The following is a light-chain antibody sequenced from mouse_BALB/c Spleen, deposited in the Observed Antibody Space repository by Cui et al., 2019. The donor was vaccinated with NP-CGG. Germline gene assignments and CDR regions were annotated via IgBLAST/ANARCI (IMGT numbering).Light chain of an antibody. V-gene: IGLV1*01. CDR1: TGAVTTSNY. Sequence: QAFVTQESATTTSPGETVTLTCRSSTGAVTTSNYANWVQEKPDHLFTGLIGGTNNRPPGVPARFSGSLIGDKAALTITGAQTEDEAIYFCALWYSNHWVFGGGTKLTVL. J-gene: IGLJ1*01. CDR3: ALWYSNHWV. CDR2: GTN.